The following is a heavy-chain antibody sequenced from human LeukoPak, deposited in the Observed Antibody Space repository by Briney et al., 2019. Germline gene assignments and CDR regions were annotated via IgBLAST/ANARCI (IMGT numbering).Heavy chain of an antibody. CDR3: ARDRYYYYGMDV. Sequence: PSETLSLTCTVSGGSISSYYWSWIRQPPGKGLEWIGYIYYSGSTNYNPSPKSRVTISVDTSKNQFSLKLSSVTAADTAVYYCARDRYYYYGMDVWGQGTTVTVSS. V-gene: IGHV4-59*01. CDR1: GGSISSYY. CDR2: IYYSGST. J-gene: IGHJ6*02.